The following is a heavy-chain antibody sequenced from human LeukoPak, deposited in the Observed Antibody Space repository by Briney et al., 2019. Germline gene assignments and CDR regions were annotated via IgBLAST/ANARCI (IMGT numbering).Heavy chain of an antibody. Sequence: WGSLRLSCAASRFAFSSYAMTWVRQAPGKGLEWVSTISGSSGNTYYADSVKGRFTISRDNSKTTLYLQINSLRAEDTAVYYCAKDAPYYYDSSGYGGAFDIWGQGTMVTVSS. CDR2: ISGSSGNT. D-gene: IGHD3-22*01. CDR3: AKDAPYYYDSSGYGGAFDI. V-gene: IGHV3-23*01. CDR1: RFAFSSYA. J-gene: IGHJ3*02.